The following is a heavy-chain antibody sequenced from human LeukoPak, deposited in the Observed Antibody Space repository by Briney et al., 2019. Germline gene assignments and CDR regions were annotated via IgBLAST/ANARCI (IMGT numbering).Heavy chain of an antibody. CDR1: GFTFSSYE. Sequence: GGSLRLSCAASGFTFSSYEMNWVRQAPGEGLEWVSYISSSGSTIYYADSVKGRFTISRDNAKNSLYLQMNSLRAEDTAVYYCARMSWLLDYWGQGTLVTVSS. CDR3: ARMSWLLDY. J-gene: IGHJ4*02. CDR2: ISSSGSTI. V-gene: IGHV3-48*03. D-gene: IGHD5-12*01.